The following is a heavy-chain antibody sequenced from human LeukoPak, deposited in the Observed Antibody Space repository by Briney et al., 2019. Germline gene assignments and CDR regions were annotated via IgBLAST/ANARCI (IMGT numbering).Heavy chain of an antibody. D-gene: IGHD1-26*01. J-gene: IGHJ4*02. CDR3: ARDLGGPTTRGYFDS. CDR1: GFTLSSHS. CDR2: ISSSSSYI. V-gene: IGHV3-21*01. Sequence: GGSLRLSCAASGFTLSSHSMNWVRQAPGKGLEWVSSISSSSSYIYYADSVKGRFTIPRDNAKKSLYLQMDSLRAEDTAVYYCARDLGGPTTRGYFDSWGQGTLVTVSS.